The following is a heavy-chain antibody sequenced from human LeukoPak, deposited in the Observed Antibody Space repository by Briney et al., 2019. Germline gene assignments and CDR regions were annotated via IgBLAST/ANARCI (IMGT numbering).Heavy chain of an antibody. J-gene: IGHJ4*02. D-gene: IGHD6-13*01. CDR2: ISWNSGSI. CDR1: GFTFTSYA. CDR3: AKGEGIAAAGTSNGYFDY. V-gene: IGHV3-9*01. Sequence: GGSLRLSCAASGFTFTSYAMTWVRQAPGKGLEWVSGISWNSGSIGYADSVKGRFTISRDNAKNSLYLQMNSLRAEDTALYYCAKGEGIAAAGTSNGYFDYWGQGTLVTVSS.